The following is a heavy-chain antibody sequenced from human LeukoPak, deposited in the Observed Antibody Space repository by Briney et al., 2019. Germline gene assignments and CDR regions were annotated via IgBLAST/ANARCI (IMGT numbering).Heavy chain of an antibody. CDR2: IRGSGDSTTT. Sequence: GGSLRLSCAASGFTFSSYAMSWVRQAPGKGLEWVSAIRGSGDSTTTYYADSVKGRFTISRDNSKNTLYLQMNSLRAEDTAVYYCAKWGYCSSTSCYTLPHYYYYGMDVWGQGTTVTVSS. CDR3: AKWGYCSSTSCYTLPHYYYYGMDV. V-gene: IGHV3-23*01. D-gene: IGHD2-2*02. J-gene: IGHJ6*02. CDR1: GFTFSSYA.